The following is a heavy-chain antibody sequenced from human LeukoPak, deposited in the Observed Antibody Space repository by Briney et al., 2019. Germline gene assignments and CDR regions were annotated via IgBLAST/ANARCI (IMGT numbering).Heavy chain of an antibody. CDR1: GFTFSTYG. V-gene: IGHV3-30*02. D-gene: IGHD1-1*01. CDR3: ARMGATTPHSANPDY. Sequence: GGSLRLSCAASGFTFSTYGMHWVRQAPGKGLEWVSFIRYDGNNKYYGDSVKGRFTISRDNSKNTLYLQMNSLRAEDTAVYYCARMGATTPHSANPDYWGQGTLVTVSS. CDR2: IRYDGNNK. J-gene: IGHJ4*02.